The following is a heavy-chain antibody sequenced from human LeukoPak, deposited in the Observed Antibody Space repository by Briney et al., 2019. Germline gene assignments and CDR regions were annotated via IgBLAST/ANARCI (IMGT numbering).Heavy chain of an antibody. CDR2: ISSSSSYI. CDR1: GFTFSSYS. V-gene: IGHV3-21*01. CDR3: ARGGRGGSGILPLDY. Sequence: KPGGSLRLSCAASGFTFSSYSMNWVRQAPGKGLEWVSSISSSSSYIYYADSVKGRFTISRDNAKNSLYLQMNSLRAEDTAVYYCARGGRGGSGILPLDYWGQGTLVTVSS. J-gene: IGHJ4*02. D-gene: IGHD3-10*01.